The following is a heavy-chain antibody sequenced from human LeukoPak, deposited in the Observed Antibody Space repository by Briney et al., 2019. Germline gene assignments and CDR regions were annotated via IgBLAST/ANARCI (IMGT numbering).Heavy chain of an antibody. J-gene: IGHJ6*02. CDR2: ISYDGSNK. V-gene: IGHV3-30-3*01. CDR3: ARAYHYYDSSGYGYNYYYGMDV. D-gene: IGHD3-22*01. CDR1: GFTFSSYA. Sequence: GRSLRLSCAASGFTFSSYAMHWVRQAPGKGLEWVAVISYDGSNKYYADSVKGRFTISRDNSKNTLYLQMNSLSAEDTAVYYCARAYHYYDSSGYGYNYYYGMDVWGQGTTVTVSS.